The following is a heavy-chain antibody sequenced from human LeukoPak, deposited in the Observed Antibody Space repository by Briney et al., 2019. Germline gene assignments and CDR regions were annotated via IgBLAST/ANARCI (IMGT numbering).Heavy chain of an antibody. D-gene: IGHD3-9*01. V-gene: IGHV1-69*13. CDR1: GGTFSSYA. Sequence: SVKVSCKASGGTFSSYAISWVRQAPGQGLEWMGGIIPIFGTANYAQKFQGRVTITADESTSTAYMELSSLRSEDTAVYYCQYYDILTGYFRLDYWGQGTLVTVSS. CDR2: IIPIFGTA. CDR3: QYYDILTGYFRLDY. J-gene: IGHJ4*02.